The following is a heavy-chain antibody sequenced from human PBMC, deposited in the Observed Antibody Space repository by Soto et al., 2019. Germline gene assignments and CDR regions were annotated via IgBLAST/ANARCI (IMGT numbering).Heavy chain of an antibody. CDR3: ARVTAARGYSYGFDY. CDR2: ISYDGSNK. V-gene: IGHV3-30-3*01. CDR1: GFTFSDYA. Sequence: QVQQVESGGGVVQPGRSLRLSCAASGFTFSDYAMHWVRQAPGKGLEWVALISYDGSNKYYADSVKGRFTISRDISKNTLYLQMNSLRAEDTAVYYCARVTAARGYSYGFDYWGQGTLVTVSS. D-gene: IGHD5-18*01. J-gene: IGHJ4*02.